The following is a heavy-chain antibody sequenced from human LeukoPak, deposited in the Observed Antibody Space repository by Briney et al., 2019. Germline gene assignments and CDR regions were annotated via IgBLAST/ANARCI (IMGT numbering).Heavy chain of an antibody. D-gene: IGHD3-22*01. J-gene: IGHJ4*02. Sequence: ASVKVSCKASGYTFTGYYMNWVRQAPGQGLEWMGRINPNTGGTNYAQNFQGSVTMTRDTSITTVYMELRSLRSDDTAVYYCARDPYYYDSSVVFDYWGQGTLVTVSS. CDR2: INPNTGGT. V-gene: IGHV1-2*06. CDR3: ARDPYYYDSSVVFDY. CDR1: GYTFTGYY.